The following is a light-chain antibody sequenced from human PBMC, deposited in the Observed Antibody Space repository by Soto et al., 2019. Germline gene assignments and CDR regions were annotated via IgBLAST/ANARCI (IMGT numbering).Light chain of an antibody. CDR2: AAS. CDR3: QQSYSILYT. Sequence: DIQMTQSPSSLSASVGDRVTITCRASQSISNYLNWYQQKPGKAPKLLIYAASTLQSGVPSRFSGSGSGTDFTLTISSLQPEDFATYYCQQSYSILYTFGQGTKLEIK. CDR1: QSISNY. J-gene: IGKJ2*01. V-gene: IGKV1-39*01.